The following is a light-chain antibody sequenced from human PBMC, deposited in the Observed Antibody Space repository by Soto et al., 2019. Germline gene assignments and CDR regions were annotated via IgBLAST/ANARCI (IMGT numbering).Light chain of an antibody. CDR2: AAS. J-gene: IGKJ2*01. CDR3: QKYNSAPHT. Sequence: DIQMTQSPSSLSASVGDRVTITCRASQGISNDLAWYQQKPGRVPTLLIYAASTVQSGVPSRFSGSGSGIDFTLTISSLQPEDVATYYCQKYNSAPHTSGQGTKLEIK. CDR1: QGISND. V-gene: IGKV1-27*01.